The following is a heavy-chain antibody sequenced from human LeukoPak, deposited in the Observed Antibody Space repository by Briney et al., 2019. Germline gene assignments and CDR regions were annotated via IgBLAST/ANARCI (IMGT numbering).Heavy chain of an antibody. CDR3: ARDWVEQWLPWD. V-gene: IGHV1-69*13. CDR1: GGTFSSYA. CDR2: IIPIFGTA. J-gene: IGHJ4*02. D-gene: IGHD6-19*01. Sequence: SVKVSCKASGGTFSSYAISWVRQAPGQGLEWMGGIIPIFGTANYAQKFQGRVTITADESTSTAYMELSSLRSEDTAVYYCARDWVEQWLPWDWGQGTLVTVSS.